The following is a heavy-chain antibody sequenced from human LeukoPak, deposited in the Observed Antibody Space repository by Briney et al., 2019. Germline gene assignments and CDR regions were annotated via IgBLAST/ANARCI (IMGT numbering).Heavy chain of an antibody. CDR2: IYSGGTI. Sequence: GGSLRLSCVASGFIISSNYMNWVRQAPGKGLEWVSVIYSGGTIYYADSVKGRFTISRDTSKNTLYLQMNSLRAEDTAVYYCASTAQLVRDIKNYFDNWGQGTLVTVSS. CDR3: ASTAQLVRDIKNYFDN. J-gene: IGHJ4*02. CDR1: GFIISSNY. V-gene: IGHV3-53*01. D-gene: IGHD1-26*01.